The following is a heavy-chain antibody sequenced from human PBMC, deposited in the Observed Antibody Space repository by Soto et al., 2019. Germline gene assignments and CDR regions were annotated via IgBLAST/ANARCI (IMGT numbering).Heavy chain of an antibody. D-gene: IGHD3-22*01. CDR2: ISSSSSYI. J-gene: IGHJ4*02. CDR1: GFTFSSYS. CDR3: TRGNYYDSSVIGKVDY. Sequence: GGSLRLSCAASGFTFSSYSMNWVRQAPGKGLEWVSSISSSSSYIYYADSVKGRFTISRDNAKNSLYLQMNSLRAEDTAVYYCTRGNYYDSSVIGKVDYWGQGTLVTVSS. V-gene: IGHV3-21*01.